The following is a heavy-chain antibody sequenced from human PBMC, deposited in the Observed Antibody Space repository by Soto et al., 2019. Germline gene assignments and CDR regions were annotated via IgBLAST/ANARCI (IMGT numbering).Heavy chain of an antibody. V-gene: IGHV1-69*06. D-gene: IGHD2-2*01. CDR2: IIPIFGTA. CDR3: ARPYCSSTSCFTYYYGMDV. CDR1: EGTFSSYA. Sequence: GASVKVSCKASEGTFSSYAISWARQAPGQGLEWMGGIIPIFGTANYAQKFQGRVTITADKSTSTAYMELSSLRSEDTAVYYCARPYCSSTSCFTYYYGMDVWGQGTTVTVSS. J-gene: IGHJ6*02.